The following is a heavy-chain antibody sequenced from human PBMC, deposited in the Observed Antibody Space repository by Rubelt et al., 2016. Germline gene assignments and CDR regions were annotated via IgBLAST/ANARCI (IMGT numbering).Heavy chain of an antibody. Sequence: QVQLQQWGAGLLKPSETLSLTCAVYGGSFSGYYWSWIRQPPGKGLEWIGEINDGGRTNFNPSLKSRVSMSVDTLKNQISLKWPSVTAADTAVDYCARISSGSGWLGDWGQGTLVTVSS. D-gene: IGHD6-19*01. CDR2: INDGGRT. J-gene: IGHJ4*02. V-gene: IGHV4-34*02. CDR3: ARISSGSGWLGD. CDR1: GGSFSGYY.